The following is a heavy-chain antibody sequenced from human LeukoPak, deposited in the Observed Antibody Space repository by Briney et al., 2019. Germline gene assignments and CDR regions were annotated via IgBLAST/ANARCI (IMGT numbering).Heavy chain of an antibody. V-gene: IGHV1-3*01. Sequence: ASVKVSCKASGYTFTSYAMHWVCQAPGQRLEWMGWINAGNGNTKYSQKFQGRVTITRDTSASTAYMELSSLRSEDTAVYYCARVGDTAMVYDAFDIWGQGTMVTVSS. D-gene: IGHD5-18*01. CDR3: ARVGDTAMVYDAFDI. CDR2: INAGNGNT. J-gene: IGHJ3*02. CDR1: GYTFTSYA.